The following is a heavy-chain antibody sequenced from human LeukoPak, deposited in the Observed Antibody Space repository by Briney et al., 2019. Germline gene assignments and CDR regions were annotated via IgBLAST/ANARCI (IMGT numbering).Heavy chain of an antibody. J-gene: IGHJ5*02. D-gene: IGHD3-3*01. CDR1: GGSLSSYY. V-gene: IGHV4-4*07. Sequence: SETLSLTCTVSGGSLSSYYWSWIRQPAGKGLEWIGRIYTSGSTNYNPSLKSRVTISVDKSKNQFSLKLSSVTAADTAVYYCARERSYDFWSGHEYRYNWFDPWGQGTLVTVSS. CDR3: ARERSYDFWSGHEYRYNWFDP. CDR2: IYTSGST.